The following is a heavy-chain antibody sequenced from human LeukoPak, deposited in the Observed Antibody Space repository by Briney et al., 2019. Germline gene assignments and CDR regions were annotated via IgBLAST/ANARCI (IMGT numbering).Heavy chain of an antibody. CDR3: AKDHSSCRGASCLLHQD. Sequence: PGGSLRLSCAASGFIFSTYAMSWVRRAPGKGLEWVSAISRDGGSTWYADSVEGRFTISRDNSKNTLHLLLNSLRAEDTATYYCAKDHSSCRGASCLLHQDWGQGTLVTVSS. CDR1: GFIFSTYA. J-gene: IGHJ4*02. V-gene: IGHV3-23*01. D-gene: IGHD2-15*01. CDR2: ISRDGGST.